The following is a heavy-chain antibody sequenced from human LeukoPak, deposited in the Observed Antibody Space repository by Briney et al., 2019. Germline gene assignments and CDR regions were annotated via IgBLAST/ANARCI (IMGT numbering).Heavy chain of an antibody. Sequence: SQTLSLTCTVSGDSISNYYWSWIRQSAGKGLEWIGRVYTSGSTNYNPSLKSRVTMSVDTSKNQFSLKLSSVTAADTAVYYCARVSLVRGAPDYYFDYWGQGTLVTVSS. J-gene: IGHJ4*02. CDR1: GDSISNYY. CDR3: ARVSLVRGAPDYYFDY. CDR2: VYTSGST. V-gene: IGHV4-4*07. D-gene: IGHD3-10*01.